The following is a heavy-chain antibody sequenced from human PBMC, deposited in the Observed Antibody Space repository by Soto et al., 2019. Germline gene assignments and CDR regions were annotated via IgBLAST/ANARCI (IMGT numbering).Heavy chain of an antibody. CDR1: GGTFSSYA. J-gene: IGHJ6*02. V-gene: IGHV1-69*13. D-gene: IGHD5-18*01. CDR2: IIPISGTA. CDR3: ARPRLNSYGYYYYYGMDV. Sequence: ASVKVSCKASGGTFSSYAISWVRPAPGQGLEWMGGIIPISGTANYAQKFQGRVTITADESTSTAYMELSSLRSEDTAVYYCARPRLNSYGYYYYYGMDVWGQGTTVTVAS.